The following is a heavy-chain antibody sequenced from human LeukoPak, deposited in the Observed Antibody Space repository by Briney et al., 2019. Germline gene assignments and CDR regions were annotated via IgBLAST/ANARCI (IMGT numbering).Heavy chain of an antibody. D-gene: IGHD2-2*01. CDR1: GFTFSSYA. V-gene: IGHV3-23*01. CDR2: ISGSGGST. CDR3: AKDSRKYQLLIDAFDI. J-gene: IGHJ3*02. Sequence: GGSLRLSCAASGFTFSSYAMSWVRQAPGKGLEWVSAISGSGGSTYYADSVKGRFTVSRDNSKNTLYLQMNSLRAEDTAVYYCAKDSRKYQLLIDAFDIWGQGTMVTVSS.